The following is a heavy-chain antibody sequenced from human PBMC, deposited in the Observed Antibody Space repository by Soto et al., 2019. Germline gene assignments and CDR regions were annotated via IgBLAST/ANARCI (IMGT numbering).Heavy chain of an antibody. CDR1: GFTFSSYG. J-gene: IGHJ4*02. CDR3: AGKIVGAHPFDY. Sequence: GGSLRLSCAASGFTFSSYGMHWVRQAPGKGLEWVAVISYDGSNKYYADSVKGRFTISRDNSKNTLYLQMNSLRAEDTAVYYCAGKIVGAHPFDYRGQGTLVTVS. V-gene: IGHV3-30*03. D-gene: IGHD1-26*01. CDR2: ISYDGSNK.